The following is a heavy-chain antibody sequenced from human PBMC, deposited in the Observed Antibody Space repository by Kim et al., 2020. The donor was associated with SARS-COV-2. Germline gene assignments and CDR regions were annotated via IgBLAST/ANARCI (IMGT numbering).Heavy chain of an antibody. D-gene: IGHD5-12*01. J-gene: IGHJ4*02. CDR2: INHSGST. CDR3: ARAALYSGYDHFDY. CDR1: GGSFSGYY. Sequence: SETLSLTCAVYGGSFSGYYWSWIRQPPGKGQEWIGEINHSGSTNYNPSLKSRVTISVDTSKNQFSLKLSSVTAADTAVYYCARAALYSGYDHFDYWGQGTLVTVSS. V-gene: IGHV4-34*01.